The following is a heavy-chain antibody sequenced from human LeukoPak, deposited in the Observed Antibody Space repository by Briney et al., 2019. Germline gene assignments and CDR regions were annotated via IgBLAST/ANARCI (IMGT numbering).Heavy chain of an antibody. Sequence: TGGSLRLSCAASGFTFSSYGMHWVRQAPGKGLEWVALILYDGSNKYYADSVKGRFTISRDNSKNTLYLQMNSLRVEDTAVYYCARLGYCSGGSCPDFDYWGQGTLVTVSS. D-gene: IGHD2-15*01. CDR2: ILYDGSNK. CDR3: ARLGYCSGGSCPDFDY. CDR1: GFTFSSYG. V-gene: IGHV3-30*02. J-gene: IGHJ4*02.